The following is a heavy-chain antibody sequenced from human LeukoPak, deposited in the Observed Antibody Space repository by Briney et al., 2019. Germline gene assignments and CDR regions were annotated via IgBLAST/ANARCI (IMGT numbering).Heavy chain of an antibody. Sequence: SVKVSCKASGGTFSSYAISWVRQAPGQGLEWMGGIIPIFGTANYAQKFQGRVTITADESTSTAYMELSSLRSEDTAVYYCARDARLRLGELSLEPFTDQNYYYYYYMDVWGKGTTVTISS. D-gene: IGHD3-16*02. CDR3: ARDARLRLGELSLEPFTDQNYYYYYYMDV. CDR2: IIPIFGTA. J-gene: IGHJ6*03. V-gene: IGHV1-69*13. CDR1: GGTFSSYA.